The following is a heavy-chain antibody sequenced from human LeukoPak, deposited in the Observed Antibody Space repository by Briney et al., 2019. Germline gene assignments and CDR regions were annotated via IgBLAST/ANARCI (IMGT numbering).Heavy chain of an antibody. J-gene: IGHJ5*02. Sequence: ASVKVSCKASGYTFTSYYMHWVRQAPGQGLEWMGIINPSGGSTSYAQKFQGRVTMTRDTSISTAYMELSRLRSDDTAVYYCARAGLSSGYCSSTSCYRQGWFDPWGQGTLVTVSS. D-gene: IGHD2-2*02. CDR2: INPSGGST. CDR1: GYTFTSYY. CDR3: ARAGLSSGYCSSTSCYRQGWFDP. V-gene: IGHV1-46*01.